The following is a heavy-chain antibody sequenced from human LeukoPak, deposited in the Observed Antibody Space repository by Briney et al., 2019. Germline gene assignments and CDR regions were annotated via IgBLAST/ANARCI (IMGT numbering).Heavy chain of an antibody. D-gene: IGHD4-17*01. CDR2: ISSSSSYI. J-gene: IGHJ5*02. CDR1: GFTFSSYS. V-gene: IGHV3-21*01. CDR3: ARERLAYNWFDP. Sequence: GGSLRLSCAASGFTFSSYSMNWVRQAPGKGLEWVSSISSSSSYIYYADLVKGRFTISRDNAKNSLYLQMNSLRAEDTAVYYCARERLAYNWFDPWGQGTLVTVSS.